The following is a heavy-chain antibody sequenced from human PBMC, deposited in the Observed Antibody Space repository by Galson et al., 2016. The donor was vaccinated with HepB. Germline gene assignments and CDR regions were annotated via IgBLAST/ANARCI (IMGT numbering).Heavy chain of an antibody. CDR2: IIPNFGAT. V-gene: IGHV1-69*13. D-gene: IGHD6-13*01. CDR1: GGTFNNYA. CDR3: ARGHSSTSSWYKRPNYYTMDV. Sequence: SVKVSCKASGGTFNNYAFSWVRQAPGQGLEWVGTIIPNFGATTYAQKFQGRVVIAADDSTRTASMELSSLRSDDTALHFCARGHSSTSSWYKRPNYYTMDVWGQGTAFTVSS. J-gene: IGHJ6*02.